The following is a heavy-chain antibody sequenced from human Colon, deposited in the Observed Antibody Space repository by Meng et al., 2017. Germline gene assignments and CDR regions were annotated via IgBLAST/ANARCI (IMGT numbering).Heavy chain of an antibody. D-gene: IGHD3-3*01. CDR1: GGSFSGYY. CDR2: INHSGST. V-gene: IGHV4-34*01. Sequence: GQRQGWGGGRLKPSETRSLTCAVYGGSFSGYYWSWIRQPPGKGLEWIGEINHSGSTNYNPSLKSRVTISVDTSKNQFSLKLSSVTAADTAVYYCARVRITIFGVVSTFDYWGQGTLVTVSS. CDR3: ARVRITIFGVVSTFDY. J-gene: IGHJ4*02.